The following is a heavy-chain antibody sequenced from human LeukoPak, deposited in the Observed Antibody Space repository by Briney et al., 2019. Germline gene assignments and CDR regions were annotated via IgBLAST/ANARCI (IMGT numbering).Heavy chain of an antibody. CDR2: ISSSSYI. D-gene: IGHD2-2*01. Sequence: GGSLRLSCAASGFTFSSYSMNWVRQAPGEGLEWVSSISSSSYIYYADSVKGRFTISRDNAKNSLYLQMNSLRAEDTAVYYCAPQYQLLTPYDYWGQGTLVTVSS. V-gene: IGHV3-21*01. CDR3: APQYQLLTPYDY. J-gene: IGHJ4*02. CDR1: GFTFSSYS.